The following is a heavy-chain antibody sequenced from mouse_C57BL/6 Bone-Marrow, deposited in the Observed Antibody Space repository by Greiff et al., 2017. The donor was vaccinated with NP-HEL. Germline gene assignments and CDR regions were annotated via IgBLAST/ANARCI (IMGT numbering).Heavy chain of an antibody. J-gene: IGHJ3*01. CDR1: GFSFNTYA. CDR3: VRYDYDGFAY. D-gene: IGHD2-4*01. Sequence: EVQLVESGGGLVQPKGSLKLSCAASGFSFNTYAMNWVRQAPGKGLEWVARIRSKSNNYATYYADSVKDRFTISRDDSESMLYLQMNNLKTEDTAMYYCVRYDYDGFAYWGQGTLVTVSA. CDR2: IRSKSNNYAT. V-gene: IGHV10-1*01.